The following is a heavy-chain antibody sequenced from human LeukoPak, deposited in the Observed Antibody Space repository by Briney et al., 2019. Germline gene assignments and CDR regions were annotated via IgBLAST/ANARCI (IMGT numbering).Heavy chain of an antibody. D-gene: IGHD3-10*01. CDR1: GYTFTSYA. CDR2: INAGNGNT. CDR3: ASQLIWFGESIPEPLDY. Sequence: GASVKVSCKASGYTFTSYAMHWVRQAPGQRLEWMGWINAGNGNTKYSQKFQGRVTITRDTSASTAYMELGSLRSEDTAVYYCASQLIWFGESIPEPLDYWGQGILVTVSS. J-gene: IGHJ4*02. V-gene: IGHV1-3*01.